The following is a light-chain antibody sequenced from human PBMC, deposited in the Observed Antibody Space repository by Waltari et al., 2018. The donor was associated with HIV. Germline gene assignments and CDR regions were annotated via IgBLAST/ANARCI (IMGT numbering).Light chain of an antibody. V-gene: IGLV1-47*01. CDR1: TSNIGNNY. J-gene: IGLJ3*02. CDR3: AAWDDSLSGPV. Sequence: QSVLTQPPSASGTPGPRVTISCSGGTSNIGNNYVYWYQQLPGTAPKLLIERHKQRPSGYPVRFSGSRSGASSSLAISGLQAEDETDYYCAAWDDSLSGPVCGGGTKLTVL. CDR2: RHK.